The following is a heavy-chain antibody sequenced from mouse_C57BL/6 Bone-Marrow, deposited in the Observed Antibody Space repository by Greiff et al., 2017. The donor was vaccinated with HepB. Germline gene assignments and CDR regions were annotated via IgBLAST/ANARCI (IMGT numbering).Heavy chain of an antibody. CDR1: GFTFSSYG. CDR3: ASYRVSGYWGFEF. CDR2: ISRDASDT. V-gene: IGHV5-6*01. D-gene: IGHD2-14*01. J-gene: IGHJ1*03. Sequence: EVMLVESGGDLVKPGGSLTLSCAASGFTFSSYGMSWVRQTPEKGLEWVGTISRDASDTDYPHSVKGRFIITRDNAKSTLYMQLSSLKSEDSAMYYCASYRVSGYWGFEFWGTGTTATVSA.